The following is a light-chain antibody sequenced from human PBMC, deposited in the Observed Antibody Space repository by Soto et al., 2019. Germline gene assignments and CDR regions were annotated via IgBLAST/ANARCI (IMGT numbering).Light chain of an antibody. CDR1: QSVSSS. CDR2: GAS. J-gene: IGKJ1*01. V-gene: IGKV3-15*01. CDR3: KQYNNWWT. Sequence: EIVMTQSPATLSVSPGERATLSCRASQSVSSSLAWYQQKPGQAPRLLIYGASTRATGIPARFSGSGSETEFTLNISSLQSEDFAFYYCKQYNNWWTFGQGTKVEIK.